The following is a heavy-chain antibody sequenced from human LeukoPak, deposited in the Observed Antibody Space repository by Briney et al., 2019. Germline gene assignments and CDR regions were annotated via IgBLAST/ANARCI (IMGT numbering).Heavy chain of an antibody. J-gene: IGHJ4*02. CDR2: IGYEGVHK. V-gene: IGHV3-30*02. Sequence: PGGSLRLSCAASGFTFNNFGMHWVRQAPGKGLEWVSFIGYEGVHKYYADSVKGRFTISKDNSKATLYLQMNSLRPQDTAMYYRAKALSVVITYFDYWGQGTLVPVSS. D-gene: IGHD3-22*01. CDR1: GFTFNNFG. CDR3: AKALSVVITYFDY.